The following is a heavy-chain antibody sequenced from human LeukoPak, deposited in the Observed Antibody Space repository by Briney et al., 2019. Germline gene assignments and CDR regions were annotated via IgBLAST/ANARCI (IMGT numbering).Heavy chain of an antibody. J-gene: IGHJ4*02. CDR2: IRSKAYGGTT. CDR3: TRDMWGGWELLGSEFY. Sequence: GGSLRLSCTASGFTFGDYAMSWFRQAPGKGLEWVGFIRSKAYGGTTEYAASVKGRFTISRDDSKSIAYLQMNSLKTEDTAVYYCTRDMWGGWELLGSEFYWGQGTLVTVSS. D-gene: IGHD1-26*01. V-gene: IGHV3-49*03. CDR1: GFTFGDYA.